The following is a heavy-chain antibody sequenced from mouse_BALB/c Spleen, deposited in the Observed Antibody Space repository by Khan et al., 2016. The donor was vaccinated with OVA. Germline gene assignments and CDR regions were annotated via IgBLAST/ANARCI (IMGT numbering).Heavy chain of an antibody. Sequence: QIQLVQSGPGLVQPSQSLSITCTVSVFSLTNYSVHWVRQSPGKGLEWLGVIWSAGSTDYNAAFMSRLTIRKDNSRSQVFFKMNSLQPNDTAIYYCARRGYDYGRGALFAYWGQGTLVTVSA. CDR3: ARRGYDYGRGALFAY. V-gene: IGHV2-2*02. D-gene: IGHD2-4*01. CDR2: IWSAGST. J-gene: IGHJ3*01. CDR1: VFSLTNYS.